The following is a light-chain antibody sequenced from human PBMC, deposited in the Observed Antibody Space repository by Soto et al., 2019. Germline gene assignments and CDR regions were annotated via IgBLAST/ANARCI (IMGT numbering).Light chain of an antibody. V-gene: IGLV4-69*01. CDR3: QTWGTGIWV. Sequence: QPVLTQSPSASASLGASVKLTCTLSSGYSTYGIAWHQQQPEKGPRFLMKLNSDGSHNKGDGIPDRFSGSSSGAERYLTISSLQLEDKADYYCQTWGTGIWVFGGGTKVTVL. J-gene: IGLJ3*02. CDR1: SGYSTYG. CDR2: LNSDGSH.